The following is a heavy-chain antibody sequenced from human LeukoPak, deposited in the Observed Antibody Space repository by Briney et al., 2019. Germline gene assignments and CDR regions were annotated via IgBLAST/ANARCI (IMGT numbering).Heavy chain of an antibody. D-gene: IGHD4-11*01. J-gene: IGHJ6*03. Sequence: SETLSLTCTVSGGSISSYYWGWIRQPPGKGLEWIGSIYYSGSTYYNPSLKSRVTISVDTSKNQFSLKLSSVTAADTAVYYCAREVRDYYYYYYMDVWGKGTTVTVSS. V-gene: IGHV4-39*07. CDR2: IYYSGST. CDR3: AREVRDYYYYYYMDV. CDR1: GGSISSYY.